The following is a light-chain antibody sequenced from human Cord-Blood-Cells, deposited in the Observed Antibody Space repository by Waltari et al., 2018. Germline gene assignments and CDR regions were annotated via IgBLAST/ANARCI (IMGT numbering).Light chain of an antibody. J-gene: IGKJ2*03. Sequence: DIQMTQSPSSLSASVGDRVTITCLASQSISSYVNWYQQKPGKATKLLIYAASSLQSGVPARFSGSRSATDFTLAISSLQPEDFATYYCQQSYSTPYSFGQGTKLEIK. CDR2: AAS. CDR3: QQSYSTPYS. CDR1: QSISSY. V-gene: IGKV1-39*01.